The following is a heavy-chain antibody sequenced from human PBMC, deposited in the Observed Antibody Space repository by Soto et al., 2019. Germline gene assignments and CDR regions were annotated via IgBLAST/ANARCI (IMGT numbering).Heavy chain of an antibody. CDR3: ARDLIVGATPYYYYYGMDV. J-gene: IGHJ6*02. V-gene: IGHV1-46*01. D-gene: IGHD1-26*01. CDR2: INPSGGST. Sequence: ASVKVSCKASGYTFTSYYMHWVRQAPGQGLEWMGIINPSGGSTSYAQKFQGRVTMTRDTSTSTVYMELSSLRSEDTAVYYCARDLIVGATPYYYYYGMDVWGQGTTVTVSS. CDR1: GYTFTSYY.